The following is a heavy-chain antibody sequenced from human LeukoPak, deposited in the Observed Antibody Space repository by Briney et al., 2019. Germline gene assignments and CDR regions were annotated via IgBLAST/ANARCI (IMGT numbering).Heavy chain of an antibody. CDR2: IKQDGCEK. V-gene: IGHV3-7*05. Sequence: PGGSLRLSCAVSEFTFSRYWMSWVRQAPGKRLDWVATIKQDGCEKYYVDSVEGRFTISRDNSKNSLYLQMNSLRAEDTAVYYCARDSRGDTGFNFDYWGQGTLVTVSS. CDR3: ARDSRGDTGFNFDY. D-gene: IGHD2-2*01. J-gene: IGHJ4*02. CDR1: EFTFSRYW.